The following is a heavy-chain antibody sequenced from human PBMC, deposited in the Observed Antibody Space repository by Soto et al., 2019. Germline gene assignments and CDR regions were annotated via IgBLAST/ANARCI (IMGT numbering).Heavy chain of an antibody. CDR3: ARRPIDCSGGSCYNYGMDV. Sequence: GESLKISCKGSGYSFTSYWISWVRQMPGKGLEWMGRIDPSDSYTNYSPSFQGHVTISADKSISTAYLQWSSLKASDTAMYYCARRPIDCSGGSCYNYGMDVWGQGTTVTV. CDR1: GYSFTSYW. J-gene: IGHJ6*02. CDR2: IDPSDSYT. V-gene: IGHV5-10-1*01. D-gene: IGHD2-15*01.